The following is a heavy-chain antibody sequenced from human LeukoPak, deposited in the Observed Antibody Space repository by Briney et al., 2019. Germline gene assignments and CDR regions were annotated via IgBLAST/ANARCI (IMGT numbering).Heavy chain of an antibody. Sequence: GGSLRLSCAASGFTFSSYWMSWVCQAPGKGLEWVANIKQDGSEKYYVDSVKGRFTISRDNAKNSLYLQMNSLRAEDTAVYYCARDSIAVAGTLKAFLDYWGQGTLVTVSS. D-gene: IGHD6-19*01. CDR2: IKQDGSEK. V-gene: IGHV3-7*01. CDR1: GFTFSSYW. CDR3: ARDSIAVAGTLKAFLDY. J-gene: IGHJ4*02.